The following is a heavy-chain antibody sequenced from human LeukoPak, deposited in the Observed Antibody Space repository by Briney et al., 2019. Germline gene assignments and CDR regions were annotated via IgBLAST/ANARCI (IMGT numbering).Heavy chain of an antibody. Sequence: PGGSLRLSCAASGFTFSSYAMHWVRQAPGKGLEWVALISYDGSNKYYADSVKGRFTISRDNSKNTLYLQMNSLRAEDTAVYHCAKDVDSGGSGRLDYWGQGTLVTVSS. CDR2: ISYDGSNK. D-gene: IGHD4-23*01. CDR3: AKDVDSGGSGRLDY. V-gene: IGHV3-30*18. CDR1: GFTFSSYA. J-gene: IGHJ4*02.